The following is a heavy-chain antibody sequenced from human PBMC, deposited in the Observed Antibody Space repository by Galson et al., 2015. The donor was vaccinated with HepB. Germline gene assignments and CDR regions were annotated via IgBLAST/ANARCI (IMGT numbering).Heavy chain of an antibody. D-gene: IGHD6-13*01. CDR3: ARGRLWGGSSKHDY. Sequence: SVKVSCKASGYTFTSYDISWVRQAPGQGLEWMGWINAYNGNTNYAQKLQGRVTMTTDTSTSTAYMELRSLRSDDTAVYYCARGRLWGGSSKHDYGGQGTLVTVSS. CDR1: GYTFTSYD. J-gene: IGHJ4*02. CDR2: INAYNGNT. V-gene: IGHV1-18*01.